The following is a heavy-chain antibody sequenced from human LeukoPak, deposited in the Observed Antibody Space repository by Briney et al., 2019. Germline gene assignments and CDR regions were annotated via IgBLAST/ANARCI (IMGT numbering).Heavy chain of an antibody. D-gene: IGHD1-14*01. Sequence: GGSLRLSCVASGFTFTSYAMGWVRQAPGKGLEWVSSISSSSSYIYYADSVKGRFTISRDNAKNSLYLQMNSLRAEDTAVYYCARGSGGWEPFDYWGQGTLVTVSS. CDR3: ARGSGGWEPFDY. CDR2: ISSSSSYI. J-gene: IGHJ4*02. CDR1: GFTFTSYA. V-gene: IGHV3-21*01.